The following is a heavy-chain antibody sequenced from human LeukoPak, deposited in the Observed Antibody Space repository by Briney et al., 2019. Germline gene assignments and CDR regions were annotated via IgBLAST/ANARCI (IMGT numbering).Heavy chain of an antibody. CDR3: ARAHDY. CDR2: ISSSSSYT. CDR1: GFTFSDYH. V-gene: IGHV3-11*06. J-gene: IGHJ4*02. Sequence: PGGSLTLSCAVSGFTFSDYHMSWIRQAPGKGLEWVSYISSSSSYTNYADSVKGRFTISRDNAKKSLYLQMNSLRAEDTAVYYCARAHDYWGQGTLVTVSS.